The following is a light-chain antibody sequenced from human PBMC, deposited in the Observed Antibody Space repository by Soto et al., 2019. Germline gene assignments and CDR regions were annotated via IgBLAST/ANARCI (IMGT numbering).Light chain of an antibody. CDR2: ATS. Sequence: DIQMTQSPSSLSASVGDRVTITCRASQNIGSFLNWYHQKPGKAPRLLIYATSSLQSGVPSRFSGSRSGADFTLTITSLQPEDFGTFYCQQSYGNPRFAPGTKVHIK. CDR3: QQSYGNPR. J-gene: IGKJ3*01. V-gene: IGKV1-39*01. CDR1: QNIGSF.